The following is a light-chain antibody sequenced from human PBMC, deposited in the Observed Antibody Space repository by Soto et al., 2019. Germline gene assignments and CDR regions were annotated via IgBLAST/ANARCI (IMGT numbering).Light chain of an antibody. Sequence: DIQLTQSPSSLSASIGDRVTITCQASQDISNYLNLYQHKPGKAPRVLIYDASNLETGGPSRFSGSGAGTGFTFTSSSLQAEDIGTYYCQQYDNLPLTFGGGTRVEIK. CDR3: QQYDNLPLT. CDR1: QDISNY. J-gene: IGKJ4*01. V-gene: IGKV1-33*01. CDR2: DAS.